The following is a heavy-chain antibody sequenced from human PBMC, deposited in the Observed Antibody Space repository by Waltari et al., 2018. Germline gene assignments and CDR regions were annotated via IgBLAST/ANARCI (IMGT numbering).Heavy chain of an antibody. J-gene: IGHJ3*02. CDR2: FYYGGST. CDR3: ARLGYCSSTSCYTTFFDAFDI. V-gene: IGHV4-39*07. D-gene: IGHD2-2*02. CDR1: GGSIDSDTYY. Sequence: QVQLQESGPGLVKPSETLSLTCSVSGGSIDSDTYYWGWIRQPPGKGLEWIGSFYYGGSTSYHPSLKGRVAISVHTSKRQFSLKLTSVTAADTALYFCARLGYCSSTSCYTTFFDAFDIWGQGTMVTVSS.